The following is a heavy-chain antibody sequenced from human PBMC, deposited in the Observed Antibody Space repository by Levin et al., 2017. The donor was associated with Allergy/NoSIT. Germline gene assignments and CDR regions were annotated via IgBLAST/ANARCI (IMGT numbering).Heavy chain of an antibody. V-gene: IGHV3-21*04. CDR3: ARSHPLTGTSHFSYQDGMDV. J-gene: IGHJ6*02. CDR2: ITTGSNYK. CDR1: GFDFHIYI. D-gene: IGHD1/OR15-1a*01. Sequence: MAGGSLRLSCEASGFDFHIYIMNWVRQAPGKGLEWLSSITTGSNYKHYVDSVRGRFVISRDNGKNSLYLQMNSLRAEETAVYYCARSHPLTGTSHFSYQDGMDVWGQGTSVTVSS.